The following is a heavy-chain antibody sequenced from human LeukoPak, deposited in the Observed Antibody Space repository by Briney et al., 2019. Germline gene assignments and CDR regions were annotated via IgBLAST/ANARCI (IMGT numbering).Heavy chain of an antibody. Sequence: SETLSLTCTVSGYSISSGYYWGWIRQPPGKGLEWIGSIYHSGSTYYKPSLKSRVTMSVDTSKNKFSLKLSSVTAADTAVYYCARDSGTTGEVKFDPWGQGTLVTVSS. CDR1: GYSISSGYY. CDR3: ARDSGTTGEVKFDP. V-gene: IGHV4-38-2*02. D-gene: IGHD3-10*01. J-gene: IGHJ5*02. CDR2: IYHSGST.